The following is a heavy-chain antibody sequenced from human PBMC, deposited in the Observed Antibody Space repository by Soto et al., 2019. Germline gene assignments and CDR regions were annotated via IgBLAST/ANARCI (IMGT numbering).Heavy chain of an antibody. CDR3: ARARSGYYDFWSGYYTPYYDYGMDV. CDR2: LIPIFGTA. V-gene: IGHV1-69*01. D-gene: IGHD3-3*01. J-gene: IGHJ6*02. CDR1: GGTFSSYA. Sequence: QVQLVQSGAEVKKPGSSVKVSCKASGGTFSSYAISWVRQAPGQGLEWMGGLIPIFGTANYAQKFQGRVTITADECTSTAYRELSSLRSEDTPVYYCARARSGYYDFWSGYYTPYYDYGMDVWGQGTTVTVSS.